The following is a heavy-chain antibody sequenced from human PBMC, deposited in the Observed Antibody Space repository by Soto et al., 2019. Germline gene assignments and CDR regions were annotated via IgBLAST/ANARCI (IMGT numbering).Heavy chain of an antibody. J-gene: IGHJ4*02. CDR3: ARDRDSSGYAFDY. CDR1: GGSISSYY. V-gene: IGHV4-59*01. CDR2: IYYSGST. Sequence: SETLSLTCTVSGGSISSYYWSWIRQPPGKGLEWIGYIYYSGSTNYNPSLKSRVTISVDTSKNQFSLKLSSVTAADTAVYYCARDRDSSGYAFDYWGQGTLVTVSS. D-gene: IGHD3-22*01.